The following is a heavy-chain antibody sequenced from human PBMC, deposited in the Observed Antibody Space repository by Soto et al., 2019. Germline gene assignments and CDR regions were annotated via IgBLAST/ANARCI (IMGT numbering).Heavy chain of an antibody. Sequence: TSETLSLTCAVSGGSISSGGYSWSWIRQPPGKGLEWIGYIYHSGSTYYNPSLKSRVTISVDRSKNQFSLKLSSVTAADTAVYYCARGYVGRSSGYFDYWGQGTLVTVSS. V-gene: IGHV4-30-2*01. D-gene: IGHD3-22*01. CDR2: IYHSGST. J-gene: IGHJ4*02. CDR3: ARGYVGRSSGYFDY. CDR1: GGSISSGGYS.